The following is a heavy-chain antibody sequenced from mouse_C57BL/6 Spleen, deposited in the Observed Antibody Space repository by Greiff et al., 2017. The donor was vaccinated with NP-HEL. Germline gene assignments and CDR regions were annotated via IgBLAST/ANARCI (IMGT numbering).Heavy chain of an antibody. CDR3: VQIYDGRAMDY. D-gene: IGHD2-3*01. CDR2: IDPANGNT. J-gene: IGHJ4*01. CDR1: GFNIKNTY. V-gene: IGHV14-3*01. Sequence: EVQLQQSVAELVRPGASVKLSCTASGFNIKNTYMHWVKQRPEQGLEWIGRIDPANGNTKYAPKFQGKATINADTSSNTAYLQLSSLTSEYTAIYYGVQIYDGRAMDYWGQGTSVTVSS.